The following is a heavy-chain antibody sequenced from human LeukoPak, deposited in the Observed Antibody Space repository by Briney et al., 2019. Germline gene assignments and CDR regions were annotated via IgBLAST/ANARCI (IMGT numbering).Heavy chain of an antibody. D-gene: IGHD3-16*01. CDR3: ARASLTSYEDY. V-gene: IGHV4-30-4*08. Sequence: SETLSLTCTVSGGSISSGDYYWSWIRQPPGKGLEWIGYIYYSGSTYYNPSLKSRVTISVDTSKNQFSLKLSSVTAADTAVYYCARASLTSYEDYWGQGTLVTVSS. CDR2: IYYSGST. CDR1: GGSISSGDYY. J-gene: IGHJ4*02.